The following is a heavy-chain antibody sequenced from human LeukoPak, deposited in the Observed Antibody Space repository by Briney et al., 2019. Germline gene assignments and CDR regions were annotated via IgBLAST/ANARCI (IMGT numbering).Heavy chain of an antibody. CDR3: AKDSHWILFDD. V-gene: IGHV3-30*18. Sequence: GGSLRLSCAASGFTFSSYGMHWVRQAPGKGLEWVAVISYDGSNKYYADSVKGRFTISRDNSKNTLYLQMNSLRAEDTAVYYCAKDSHWILFDDWGQGTLVTVSS. D-gene: IGHD2-2*03. J-gene: IGHJ4*02. CDR1: GFTFSSYG. CDR2: ISYDGSNK.